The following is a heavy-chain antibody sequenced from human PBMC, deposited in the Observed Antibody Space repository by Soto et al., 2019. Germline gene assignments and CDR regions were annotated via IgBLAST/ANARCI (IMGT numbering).Heavy chain of an antibody. Sequence: PGGSLRLSCAASGFAFNSYGMTWVRQPPGKGLEWVSAITGTGGSTYFADSVKGRFTISRDNSNDTLYLQMNSLRVEDTAIYYCARGLGGVIAPPDFRGQGTLVTVSS. D-gene: IGHD3-16*02. V-gene: IGHV3-23*01. CDR1: GFAFNSYG. CDR2: ITGTGGST. CDR3: ARGLGGVIAPPDF. J-gene: IGHJ4*02.